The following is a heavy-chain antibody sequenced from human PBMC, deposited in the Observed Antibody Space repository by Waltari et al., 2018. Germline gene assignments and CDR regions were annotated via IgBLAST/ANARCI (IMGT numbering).Heavy chain of an antibody. CDR1: GFPFNTFD. J-gene: IGHJ4*02. Sequence: EVQLVESGGGLVQPGGSLRLSCAASGFPFNTFDMHWVRQAPGKGLEWVSYIRSGGYTRYYADSVKGRFTISTDNAKNSLYLQMNSLTVEDTGVYYCARSRSSIWGLDYWGQGIQVTVSS. D-gene: IGHD3-16*01. CDR3: ARSRSSIWGLDY. V-gene: IGHV3-48*03. CDR2: IRSGGYTR.